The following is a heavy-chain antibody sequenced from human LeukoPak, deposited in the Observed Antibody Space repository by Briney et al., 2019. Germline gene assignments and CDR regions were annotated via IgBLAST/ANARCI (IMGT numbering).Heavy chain of an antibody. V-gene: IGHV4-30-4*01. D-gene: IGHD2-15*01. CDR3: ARDRAARAYFDY. CDR2: IYYTGST. CDR1: GGSISSGDYY. Sequence: SETLSLTCTVSGGSISSGDYYWSWIRQPPGKGLEWIGYIYYTGSTYDNPSLKSRVTISVDTSKNQFSLKLSSVTAADTAVYYCARDRAARAYFDYWGQGTLVTVSS. J-gene: IGHJ4*02.